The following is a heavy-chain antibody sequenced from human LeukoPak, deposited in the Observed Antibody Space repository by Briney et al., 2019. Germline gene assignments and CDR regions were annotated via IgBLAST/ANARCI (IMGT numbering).Heavy chain of an antibody. V-gene: IGHV3-74*01. CDR3: ARGMATILDY. CDR1: GLTLSSYW. D-gene: IGHD5-24*01. Sequence: GGSLRLSCAASGLTLSSYWMHWVRQAPGKGLVWVSHINTDGTATTYADSVKGRFTISRDNSKNTLYLQMNSLRAEDTAVYYCARGMATILDYWGQGTLVTVSS. CDR2: INTDGTAT. J-gene: IGHJ4*02.